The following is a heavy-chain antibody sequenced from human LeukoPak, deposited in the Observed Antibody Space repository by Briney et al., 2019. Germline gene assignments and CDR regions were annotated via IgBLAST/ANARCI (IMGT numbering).Heavy chain of an antibody. Sequence: ASVKVSCKVSGYTLLELSMHWVRQAPGKGLEWMGGFDPEDGVKIYAQKFQGRVSMTEDTSTNTAYMELNSLRAEDTAVYYCAKGPGYSYGNNWFDPWGQGTLVTVSS. J-gene: IGHJ5*02. CDR1: GYTLLELS. D-gene: IGHD5-18*01. CDR2: FDPEDGVK. CDR3: AKGPGYSYGNNWFDP. V-gene: IGHV1-24*01.